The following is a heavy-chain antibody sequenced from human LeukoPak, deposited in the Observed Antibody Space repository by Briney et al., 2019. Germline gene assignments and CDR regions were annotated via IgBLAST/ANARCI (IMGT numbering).Heavy chain of an antibody. Sequence: GGSLRLSCAASGFTFSSYGMHWVRQAPGKGLEWVAFIRYDGSNKYYADSVKGRFTISRDNSKNTLYLQMNSLRAEDTAVYYCAKDKKGIAAAGTSAGFDYWGQGTLVTVSS. CDR2: IRYDGSNK. CDR3: AKDKKGIAAAGTSAGFDY. V-gene: IGHV3-30*02. J-gene: IGHJ4*02. D-gene: IGHD6-13*01. CDR1: GFTFSSYG.